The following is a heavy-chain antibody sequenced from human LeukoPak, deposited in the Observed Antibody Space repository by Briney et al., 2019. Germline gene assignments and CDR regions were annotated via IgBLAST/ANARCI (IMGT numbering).Heavy chain of an antibody. CDR2: IYSGGST. J-gene: IGHJ4*02. CDR3: ARAKRDDYVWGSYRPLYYFDY. V-gene: IGHV3-53*01. D-gene: IGHD3-16*02. CDR1: GFTVSSNY. Sequence: GGSLRLSCAASGFTVSSNYMSWVRQAPGKGLEWVSVIYSGGSTYYADSVKGRFTISRDDSKNTLYLQMNSLRAEDTAVYNCARAKRDDYVWGSYRPLYYFDYWGQGTLVTVSS.